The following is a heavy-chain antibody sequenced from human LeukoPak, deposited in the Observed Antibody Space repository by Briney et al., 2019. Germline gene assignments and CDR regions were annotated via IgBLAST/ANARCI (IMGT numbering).Heavy chain of an antibody. J-gene: IGHJ4*02. Sequence: GGSLRLSCAASGFSFSVYWMHWVRQAPGKGPVWVSRIKTDGSITYYADSVKGRFTISRDNSKNTLYLQMNSLRAEDTAVYYCAKGRAISTVVTHFDYWGQGTLVTVSS. CDR1: GFSFSVYW. V-gene: IGHV3-74*01. CDR3: AKGRAISTVVTHFDY. D-gene: IGHD4-23*01. CDR2: IKTDGSIT.